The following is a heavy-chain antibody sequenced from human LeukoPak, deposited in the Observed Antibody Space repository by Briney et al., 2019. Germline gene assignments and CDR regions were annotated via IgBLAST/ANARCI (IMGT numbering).Heavy chain of an antibody. J-gene: IGHJ4*02. CDR2: INHSGST. Sequence: SETLSLTCAVYGGSFSGYYWSWIRQPPGKGLEWIGEINHSGSTNYNPSLKSRVTISVDTSKNQFSLKLSSLTAADTAVYYCARSAARGYGYWGQGTLVTVSS. CDR1: GGSFSGYY. D-gene: IGHD6-25*01. CDR3: ARSAARGYGY. V-gene: IGHV4-34*01.